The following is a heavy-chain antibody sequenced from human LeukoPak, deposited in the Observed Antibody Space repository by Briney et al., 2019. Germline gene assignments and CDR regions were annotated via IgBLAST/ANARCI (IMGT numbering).Heavy chain of an antibody. J-gene: IGHJ4*02. CDR1: GFTFRSYG. CDR3: AKEEVISGNHGVYFDY. V-gene: IGHV3-30*02. D-gene: IGHD3-22*01. CDR2: IRYDGNSN. Sequence: GGSLRLSCPASGFTFRSYGMHWVRQAPGKGLEWVAFIRYDGNSNYYADSVKGRFTISRDNSRSTLYLQMNSLRAEDTAVYYCAKEEVISGNHGVYFDYWGQGTLVTVSS.